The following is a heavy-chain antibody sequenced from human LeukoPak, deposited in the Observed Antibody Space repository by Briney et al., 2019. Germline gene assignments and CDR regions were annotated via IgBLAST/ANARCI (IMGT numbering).Heavy chain of an antibody. CDR1: GFTFSDYY. J-gene: IGHJ3*02. CDR2: ISSSGSTI. CDR3: AGDRLPGRVRGVSSGAFDI. V-gene: IGHV3-11*01. Sequence: GGSLRLSCAASGFTFSDYYMSWIRQAPGKGLEWVSYISSSGSTIYYADSVKGRFTISRDNAKNSLYLQMNSLRAEDTAVYYCAGDRLPGRVRGVSSGAFDIWGQGTMVTVSS. D-gene: IGHD3-10*02.